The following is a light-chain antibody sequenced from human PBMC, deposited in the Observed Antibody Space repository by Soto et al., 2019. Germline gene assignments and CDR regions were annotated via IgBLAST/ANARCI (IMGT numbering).Light chain of an antibody. CDR1: SSDVGGYNY. V-gene: IGLV2-14*01. Sequence: QSVLTQPASVSGSPGQSITISCTGTSSDVGGYNYVSWYQQHPGKAPKLMIYDVSNRPSGVSNRFSGSKSGNTASLTIPGLQAEDEADYYCSSYTSSSTPHYVFGTGTQLTVL. CDR3: SSYTSSSTPHYV. CDR2: DVS. J-gene: IGLJ1*01.